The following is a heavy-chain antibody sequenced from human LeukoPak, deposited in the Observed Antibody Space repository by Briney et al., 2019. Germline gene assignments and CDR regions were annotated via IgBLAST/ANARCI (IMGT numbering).Heavy chain of an antibody. Sequence: GGSLRLSCAASGFTFSSYAMHRVRQAPGKGLEWVAVISYDGSNKYYADSVKGRFTISRDNSKNTLYLQMNSLRAEDTAVYYCARDKSSSWYYYYYGMDVWGQGTTVTVSS. V-gene: IGHV3-30*04. D-gene: IGHD6-13*01. J-gene: IGHJ6*02. CDR3: ARDKSSSWYYYYYGMDV. CDR2: ISYDGSNK. CDR1: GFTFSSYA.